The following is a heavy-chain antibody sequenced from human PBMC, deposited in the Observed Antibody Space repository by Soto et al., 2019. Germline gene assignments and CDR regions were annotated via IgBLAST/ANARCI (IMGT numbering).Heavy chain of an antibody. CDR3: ARPPLRGYSIRFNS. J-gene: IGHJ5*02. CDR2: DYPRYSDT. CDR1: AYISIDFW. D-gene: IGHD5-12*01. V-gene: IGHV5-51*01. Sequence: GESLKLSCNVSAYISIDFWIGWVRPLPWKGLEWGGIDYPRYSDTRYRPSFQGQVTISADRSTGTAFLQWRSLKASDTALYYCARPPLRGYSIRFNSWGQGTLVTVFS.